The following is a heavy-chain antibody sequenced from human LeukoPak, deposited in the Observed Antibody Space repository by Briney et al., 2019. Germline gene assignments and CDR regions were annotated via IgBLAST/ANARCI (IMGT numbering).Heavy chain of an antibody. CDR1: GYTFTSYG. Sequence: ASVKVSCKASGYTFTSYGISWVRQTPGQGLEWMGWISAYNGNTNYAQKLQGRVTMTTDTSTSTAYMELRSLRSDDTAVYYCARSGVYMVRSHMAWFDPWGQGTLVTVSS. D-gene: IGHD3-10*01. J-gene: IGHJ5*02. CDR2: ISAYNGNT. CDR3: ARSGVYMVRSHMAWFDP. V-gene: IGHV1-18*01.